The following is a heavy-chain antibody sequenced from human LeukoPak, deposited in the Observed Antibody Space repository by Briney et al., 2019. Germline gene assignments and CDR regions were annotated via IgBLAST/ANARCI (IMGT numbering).Heavy chain of an antibody. J-gene: IGHJ4*02. CDR1: GFTFSSYN. V-gene: IGHV3-33*06. D-gene: IGHD5-18*01. Sequence: PGRSLRLSCAASGFTFSSYNMHWVRQAPGKGLEWVALMLSDGSNKYYADSVKGRFTTSRDNSKNTLFLQMNSLRAEDTAVYYCAKDSGYSYGHGLDYWGQGTLVTVSS. CDR2: MLSDGSNK. CDR3: AKDSGYSYGHGLDY.